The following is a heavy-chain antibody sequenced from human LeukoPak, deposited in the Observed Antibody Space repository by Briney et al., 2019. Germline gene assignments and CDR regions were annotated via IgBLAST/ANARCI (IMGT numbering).Heavy chain of an antibody. CDR2: AYYRSKWYI. Sequence: SQTLSLTCAISGDSVSGSPAVWNWIRQSPSRGLEWLGRAYYRSKWYIDYAVSMKGRITITPDTSKNQFSLQLNSVTPEDTAVYYCARGAVRGGTNFDYWSQGTLVTVSS. V-gene: IGHV6-1*01. CDR3: ARGAVRGGTNFDY. J-gene: IGHJ4*02. D-gene: IGHD3-10*01. CDR1: GDSVSGSPAV.